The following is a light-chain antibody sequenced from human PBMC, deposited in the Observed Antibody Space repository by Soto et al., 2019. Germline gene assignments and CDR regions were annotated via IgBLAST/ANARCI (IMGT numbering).Light chain of an antibody. V-gene: IGKV3D-15*01. CDR2: DAS. CDR3: QQYSHWQLT. J-gene: IGKJ4*01. CDR1: QSVSSN. Sequence: EIVMTQSPATLSVSPGERATLSCRASQSVSSNLAWYQQKPGQAPRLLIYDASTRATGIPARFSGSGSGTEFTLTISSLQSEDFAVYYWQQYSHWQLTFGGGTKVEIK.